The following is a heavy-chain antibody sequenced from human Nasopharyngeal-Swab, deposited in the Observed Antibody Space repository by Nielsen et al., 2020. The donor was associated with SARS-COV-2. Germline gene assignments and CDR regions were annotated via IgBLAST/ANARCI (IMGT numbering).Heavy chain of an antibody. J-gene: IGHJ6*02. Sequence: GESLKISCAASGFTFSSYSMNWVRQAPGKGLEWVSSISSSSSYIYYADSVKGRFTISRDNAKNSLYLQMNSLKTEDTAVYYCTTETEGSYYYGMDVWGQGTTVTVSS. CDR3: TTETEGSYYYGMDV. CDR1: GFTFSSYS. CDR2: ISSSSSYI. V-gene: IGHV3-21*03. D-gene: IGHD1-14*01.